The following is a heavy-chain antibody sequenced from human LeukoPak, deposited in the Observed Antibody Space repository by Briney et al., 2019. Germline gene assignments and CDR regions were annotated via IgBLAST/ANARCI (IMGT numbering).Heavy chain of an antibody. V-gene: IGHV4-34*01. J-gene: IGHJ4*02. CDR1: GGSFRGYY. CDR3: ARKQAGSGRGYFDY. Sequence: SETLSLTCAVYGGSFRGYYWSWIRQPPGKGLEWIGEINHSGSTNYNPSLKSRVTISVDTSKNQFSLKLSSVTAADTAVYYCARKQAGSGRGYFDYWGQGTLVTVSS. CDR2: INHSGST. D-gene: IGHD3-10*01.